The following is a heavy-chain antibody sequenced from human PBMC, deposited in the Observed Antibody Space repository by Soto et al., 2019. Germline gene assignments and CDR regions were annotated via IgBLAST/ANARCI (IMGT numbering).Heavy chain of an antibody. J-gene: IGHJ2*01. D-gene: IGHD3-22*01. Sequence: PSETLSLTCAVYGGSFSGYYWSWIRQPPGKGLEWIGEINHSGSTNYNPSLKSRVTISVDTSKNQFSLKLSSVTAADTAVYYCAREVIDFDLWGRGTLVTVSS. CDR3: AREVIDFDL. CDR2: INHSGST. CDR1: GGSFSGYY. V-gene: IGHV4-34*01.